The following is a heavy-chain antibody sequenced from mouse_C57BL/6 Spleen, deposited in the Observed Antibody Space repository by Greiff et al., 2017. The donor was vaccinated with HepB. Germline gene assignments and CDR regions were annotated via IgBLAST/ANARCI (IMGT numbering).Heavy chain of an antibody. D-gene: IGHD1-1*01. V-gene: IGHV1-19*01. Sequence: EVQLVESGPVLVKPGASVKMSCKASGYTFTDYYMNWVKQSHGKSLEWIGVINPYNGGTSYNQKFKGKATLTVDKSSSTAYMELNSLTSEDSAVYYCARVDGSSSYYFDYWGQGTTLTVSS. CDR3: ARVDGSSSYYFDY. J-gene: IGHJ2*01. CDR2: INPYNGGT. CDR1: GYTFTDYY.